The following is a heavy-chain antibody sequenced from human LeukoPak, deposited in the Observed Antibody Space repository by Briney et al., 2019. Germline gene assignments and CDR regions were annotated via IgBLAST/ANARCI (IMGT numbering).Heavy chain of an antibody. D-gene: IGHD6-19*01. CDR3: AKDKAVAGDYYFDY. Sequence: GGSLRLSCAASGFTFDDYAKHWVRHAPGKGLEWVSGISWNSGSIGYADSVKGRFTISRDNANNSLYLQMNSLRAEDTALYYCAKDKAVAGDYYFDYWGQGTLVTVSS. CDR1: GFTFDDYA. V-gene: IGHV3-9*01. CDR2: ISWNSGSI. J-gene: IGHJ4*02.